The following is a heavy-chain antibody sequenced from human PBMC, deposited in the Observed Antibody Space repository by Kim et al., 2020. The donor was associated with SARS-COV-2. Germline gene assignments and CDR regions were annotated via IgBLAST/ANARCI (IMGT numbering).Heavy chain of an antibody. J-gene: IGHJ4*02. CDR2: IYYSGST. Sequence: SETLSLTCTVSGGSISSYYWSWIRQPPGKGLEWIGYIYYSGSTNYNPSLKSRVTISVDTSKNQFSLKLSSVTAADTAVYYCARAGYYGSEYNLRNWGQGTLVTVSS. CDR1: GGSISSYY. D-gene: IGHD3-10*01. CDR3: ARAGYYGSEYNLRN. V-gene: IGHV4-59*13.